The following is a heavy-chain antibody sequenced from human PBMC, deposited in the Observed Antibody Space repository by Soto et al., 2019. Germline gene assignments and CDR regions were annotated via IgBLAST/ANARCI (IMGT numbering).Heavy chain of an antibody. Sequence: XETLSLTCAVAGLSFRGYFWSWIRQSPDKGLEWIGEINDSGSTYYNPSFKSRLTISVDTSKSQISLTLTSVTAADSAVYYCQGGDFWGQGTRVTVSS. CDR3: QGGDF. V-gene: IGHV4-34*01. D-gene: IGHD3-16*01. CDR2: INDSGST. CDR1: GLSFRGYF. J-gene: IGHJ4*02.